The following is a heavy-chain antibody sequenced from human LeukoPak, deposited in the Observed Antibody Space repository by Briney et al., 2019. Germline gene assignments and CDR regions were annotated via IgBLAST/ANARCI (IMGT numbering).Heavy chain of an antibody. CDR3: ARDTDIRAFDI. J-gene: IGHJ3*02. Sequence: GGSLRLSCAASGFTFSSYGMHWVRQAPGKGLEWVAVIWYDGSNKYYADSVKGRFTISRDNSKNTLYLQMNSLRAADTAVYYCARDTDIRAFDIWGQGTMVTVSS. CDR2: IWYDGSNK. CDR1: GFTFSSYG. V-gene: IGHV3-33*01.